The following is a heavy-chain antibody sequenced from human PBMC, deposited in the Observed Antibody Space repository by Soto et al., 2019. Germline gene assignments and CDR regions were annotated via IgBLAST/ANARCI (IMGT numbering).Heavy chain of an antibody. CDR1: GGSMTSYY. CDR3: ARQIWKQQPFDH. CDR2: IYYNGST. J-gene: IGHJ4*02. D-gene: IGHD5-18*01. V-gene: IGHV4-59*08. Sequence: QVQLQESGPGRVKPPETLSLTCTVSGGSMTSYYWTWIRQTPGQGLEWLGHIYYNGSTTYNPSLKSRVTIAVDKSKNQFSLRLKSVTAADTAVYYCARQIWKQQPFDHWGQGSLITVSS.